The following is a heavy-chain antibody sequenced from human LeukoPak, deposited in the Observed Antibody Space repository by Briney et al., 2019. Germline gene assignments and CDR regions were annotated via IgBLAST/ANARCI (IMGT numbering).Heavy chain of an antibody. CDR3: AKPMTYYYDSSGYYTEPFDY. CDR2: ISRNSRTT. CDR1: GSDFSSHN. J-gene: IGHJ4*02. Sequence: GGSLRLSFAVSGSDFSSHNFHWVRQAPGKGLEWVSFISRNSRTTYYADSVKGRFTISRDDAKNLVYLQMNSLGAEDTAVYYCAKPMTYYYDSSGYYTEPFDYWGQGTLVTVSS. V-gene: IGHV3-48*04. D-gene: IGHD3-22*01.